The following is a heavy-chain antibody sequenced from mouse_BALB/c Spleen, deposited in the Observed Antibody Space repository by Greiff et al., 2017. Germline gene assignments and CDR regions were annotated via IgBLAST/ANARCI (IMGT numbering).Heavy chain of an antibody. CDR2: FSSGGSYT. V-gene: IGHV5-6*01. CDR1: GFTFSSYG. Sequence: EVQLVESGGDLVKPGVSLKLSCAASGFTFSSYGMSWVRQTPDKRLEWVATFSSGGSYTYYPDSVKGRFTISRDNAKNTLYLQMSSLKSEDTAMYYSARHPRPFITTVVARMGYWGQGTTVTVTA. J-gene: IGHJ4*01. CDR3: ARHPRPFITTVVARMGY. D-gene: IGHD1-1*01.